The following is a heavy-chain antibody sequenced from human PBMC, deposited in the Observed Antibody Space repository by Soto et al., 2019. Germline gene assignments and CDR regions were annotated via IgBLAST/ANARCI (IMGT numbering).Heavy chain of an antibody. CDR2: ISSNGGST. Sequence: GGSLRLSCAASGFTFSSYAMHWVRQAPGKGLEYVSAISSNGGSTYYANSVKGRFTISRDNSKNTLYLQMGSLRAEDMAVYYCARDYCSGGSCYLHFDYWGQGTLVTVSS. V-gene: IGHV3-64*01. CDR3: ARDYCSGGSCYLHFDY. CDR1: GFTFSSYA. D-gene: IGHD2-15*01. J-gene: IGHJ4*02.